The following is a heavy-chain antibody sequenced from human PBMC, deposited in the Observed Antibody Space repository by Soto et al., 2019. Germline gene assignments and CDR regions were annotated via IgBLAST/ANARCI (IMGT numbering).Heavy chain of an antibody. CDR1: GGSISGYY. V-gene: IGHV4-59*01. Sequence: SETLSLTCTVSGGSISGYYWSWIRQPPGKGLEWIGWVYYSGSTNYNPSIKSRVTISVDTSKNQFSLKLSSVTAADTAVYYCARDWGHDAFDIWGRGTMVTVSS. J-gene: IGHJ3*02. CDR3: ARDWGHDAFDI. D-gene: IGHD7-27*01. CDR2: VYYSGST.